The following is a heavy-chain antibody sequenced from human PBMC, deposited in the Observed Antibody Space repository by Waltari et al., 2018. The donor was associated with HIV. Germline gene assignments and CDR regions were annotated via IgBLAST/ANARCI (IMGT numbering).Heavy chain of an antibody. Sequence: EVQLVESGGGLVQPGGSLRLSCAVSGFTFSSYTMNWVRQAPGKQLGWVSYINREGSIKYYADSVKGRFTISRDNAKNSLYLQMSGLRGEDTAVYYCASGRIFDESGYYGKFWGQGTRVTVAS. J-gene: IGHJ4*02. D-gene: IGHD3-22*01. CDR3: ASGRIFDESGYYGKF. CDR2: INREGSIK. V-gene: IGHV3-48*04. CDR1: GFTFSSYT.